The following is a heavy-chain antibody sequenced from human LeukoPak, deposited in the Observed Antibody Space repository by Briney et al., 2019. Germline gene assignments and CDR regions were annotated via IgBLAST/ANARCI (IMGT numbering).Heavy chain of an antibody. D-gene: IGHD6-25*01. V-gene: IGHV3-53*01. CDR1: GFSVSNNY. CDR2: IYNGGNT. Sequence: PGGSLRLSCAASGFSVSNNYMTWVRQAPGKGLEWVSVIYNGGNTYYADSVKGRFTISGDNSKNTVYLQMNSLRAEDTAVYYCAREGLYSSADYWGRGTLVIVSS. CDR3: AREGLYSSADY. J-gene: IGHJ4*02.